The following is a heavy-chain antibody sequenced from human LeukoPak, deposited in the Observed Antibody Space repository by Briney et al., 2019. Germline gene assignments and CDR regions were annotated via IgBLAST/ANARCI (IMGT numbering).Heavy chain of an antibody. D-gene: IGHD2-15*01. J-gene: IGHJ4*02. CDR1: GFTFSNYG. V-gene: IGHV3-30*02. CDR3: AKDRPLIRYCSGGSCYGGLGY. CDR2: IRYDGSNK. Sequence: GGSLRLSCAASGFTFSNYGMHWVRQAPGKGLEWVAFIRYDGSNKYYADSVKGRFTISRDNSKNTLYLQMNSLRAEDTAVYYCAKDRPLIRYCSGGSCYGGLGYWGQGTLVTVSS.